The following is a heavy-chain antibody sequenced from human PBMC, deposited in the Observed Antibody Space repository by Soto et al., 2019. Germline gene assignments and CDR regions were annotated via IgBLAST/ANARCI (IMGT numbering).Heavy chain of an antibody. CDR3: ARELERVFDY. CDR2: IAYDGRNK. V-gene: IGHV3-30*04. Sequence: QVQLVESGGGVVQPGRSLRLSCAASGFTFSSYAMHWVRQAPGKGLEWVAVIAYDGRNKYYADSVKGGFTISIDNSKNTLYQQMNSLRLEDTAVYYCARELERVFDYWGQGTLVTVSS. J-gene: IGHJ4*02. CDR1: GFTFSSYA. D-gene: IGHD1-1*01.